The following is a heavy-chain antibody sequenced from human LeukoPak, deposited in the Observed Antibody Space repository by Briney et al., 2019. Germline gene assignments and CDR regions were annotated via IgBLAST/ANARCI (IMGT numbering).Heavy chain of an antibody. D-gene: IGHD3-22*01. J-gene: IGHJ6*02. V-gene: IGHV4-59*01. CDR1: GGSIRSYY. CDR2: IYYSGST. Sequence: SETLSLTCTVSGGSIRSYYWSWIRQPPGKGLEWIGYIYYSGSTNYNPSLKSRVTISVDTSKNQFSLKLSSVTAADTAVYYCAGGSRVYSYYYGMAVWAQGTRV. CDR3: AGGSRVYSYYYGMAV.